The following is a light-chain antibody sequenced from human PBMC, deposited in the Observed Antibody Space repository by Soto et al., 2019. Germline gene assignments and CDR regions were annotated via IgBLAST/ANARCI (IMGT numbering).Light chain of an antibody. Sequence: QSALTQPASVSGSPGQSITISCTGTSSDIGGYNYVSWYQQHPGKAPKLMIYDVTNRPSGVSNRFSGSKSGNTASLTISGLQAEDEADYYCSSYTSSNTLGVFGTGTKLTGL. V-gene: IGLV2-14*01. CDR2: DVT. CDR1: SSDIGGYNY. CDR3: SSYTSSNTLGV. J-gene: IGLJ1*01.